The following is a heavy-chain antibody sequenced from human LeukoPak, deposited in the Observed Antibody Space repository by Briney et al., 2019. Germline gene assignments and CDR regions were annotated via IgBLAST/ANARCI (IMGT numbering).Heavy chain of an antibody. CDR2: IRSDGTNK. CDR3: AKDESKEVGAVTR. J-gene: IGHJ4*02. V-gene: IGHV3-30*02. D-gene: IGHD1-26*01. Sequence: GGSLRLSCAASGFTLSSYIMHWVRQAPGKGLEWVAYIRSDGTNKYYADSAKGRFSISRDNSKNTLYLQMNSLRAEDTAVYYCAKDESKEVGAVTRWGQGTLVTVSS. CDR1: GFTLSSYI.